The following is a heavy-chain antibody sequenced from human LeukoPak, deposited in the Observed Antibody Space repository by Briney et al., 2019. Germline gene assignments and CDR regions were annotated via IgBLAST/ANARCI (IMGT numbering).Heavy chain of an antibody. CDR2: IIPIFGTA. CDR3: ARHRPITIFGVVNRDWFDP. J-gene: IGHJ5*02. D-gene: IGHD3-3*01. V-gene: IGHV1-69*13. Sequence: SVKVSCKASGGTFSSYAISWVRQAPGQGLEWMGGIIPIFGTANYAQKFQGRVTITADESTSTAYMELSSLRSEDTAVYYCARHRPITIFGVVNRDWFDPWGQGTLVTVSS. CDR1: GGTFSSYA.